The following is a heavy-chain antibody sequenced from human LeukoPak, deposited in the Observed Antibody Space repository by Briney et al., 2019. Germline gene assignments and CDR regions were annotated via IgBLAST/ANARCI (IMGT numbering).Heavy chain of an antibody. J-gene: IGHJ4*02. Sequence: GGSLRLSCAASGFTFSSYAMHWVRQAPGKGLEWVAVISYDGSNKYSADSVKGRFTISRDNAENSLYLQMNSLRVEDTAFYYCARDLAYSRLDYWGQGMLVTVSS. CDR3: ARDLAYSRLDY. CDR1: GFTFSSYA. D-gene: IGHD5-18*01. V-gene: IGHV3-30-3*01. CDR2: ISYDGSNK.